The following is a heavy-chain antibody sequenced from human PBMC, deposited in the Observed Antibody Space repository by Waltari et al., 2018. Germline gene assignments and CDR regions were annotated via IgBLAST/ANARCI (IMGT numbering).Heavy chain of an antibody. Sequence: EVQLVESGGGLVKPGGSLRLSCAASGFTFSSYSMNWVRQAPGKGLGLVSAISSSSRYIYYADSVKGRFTISRDNAKNSLYLQMNSLRAEDTAVYYCARDLFSSSWYRGVDWGQGTLVTVSS. D-gene: IGHD6-13*01. CDR3: ARDLFSSSWYRGVD. J-gene: IGHJ4*02. V-gene: IGHV3-21*01. CDR1: GFTFSSYS. CDR2: ISSSSRYI.